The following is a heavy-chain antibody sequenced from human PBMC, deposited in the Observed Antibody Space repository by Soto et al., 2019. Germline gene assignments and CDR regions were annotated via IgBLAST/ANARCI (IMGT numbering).Heavy chain of an antibody. CDR1: GFTFSSYE. Sequence: QPGGSLRLSCAASGFTFSSYEMNWVRQAPGKGLEWVSYISSSGSTIYYADSVKGRFTISRDNAKNSLYLQMNSLRAEDTAVYYCARKKFVTPLWFDPWGQGTLVTVSS. V-gene: IGHV3-48*03. D-gene: IGHD4-4*01. J-gene: IGHJ5*02. CDR3: ARKKFVTPLWFDP. CDR2: ISSSGSTI.